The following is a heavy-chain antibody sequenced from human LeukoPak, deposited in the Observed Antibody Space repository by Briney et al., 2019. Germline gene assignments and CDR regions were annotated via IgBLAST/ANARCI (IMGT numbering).Heavy chain of an antibody. J-gene: IGHJ4*02. Sequence: SETLSLTCTVSGGSISGYYWSWIRQPPGKGLEYIGYIYYSGSPNYNPSLKSRVTMSVDTSKNQFSLKLISVTAADTAVYYCGRGSGRTLSPFDYWGQGTLVTVSS. CDR3: GRGSGRTLSPFDY. CDR1: GGSISGYY. V-gene: IGHV4-59*01. D-gene: IGHD6-19*01. CDR2: IYYSGSP.